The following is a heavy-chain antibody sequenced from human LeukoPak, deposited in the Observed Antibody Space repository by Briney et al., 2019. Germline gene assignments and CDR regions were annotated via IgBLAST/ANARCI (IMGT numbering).Heavy chain of an antibody. Sequence: ASVKVSCKASGYTFTGYYMHWVRQAPGQGLEWMGWINPNSGGTNYAQTVQGRVTMTRDTSISTAYMELSRLRSDDTAVYYCAREYYDILTGYSAHIVWFDPWGQGTLVTVSS. CDR1: GYTFTGYY. V-gene: IGHV1-2*02. CDR3: AREYYDILTGYSAHIVWFDP. CDR2: INPNSGGT. J-gene: IGHJ5*02. D-gene: IGHD3-9*01.